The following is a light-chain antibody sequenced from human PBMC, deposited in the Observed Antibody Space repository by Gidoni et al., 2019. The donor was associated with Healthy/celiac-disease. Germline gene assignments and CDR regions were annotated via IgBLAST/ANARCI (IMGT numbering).Light chain of an antibody. CDR2: WAS. CDR1: QSVLSSSNNKNY. Sequence: DIVMTQSPDSLAVSLGERATINYKSSQSVLSSSNNKNYLAWYQQKPGQPPKLLIYWASTRESGVPDRCSGSGSGTDFTLTISSLQAEDVAVYYCQQYYSTPPYTFGQGTKLEIK. V-gene: IGKV4-1*01. CDR3: QQYYSTPPYT. J-gene: IGKJ2*01.